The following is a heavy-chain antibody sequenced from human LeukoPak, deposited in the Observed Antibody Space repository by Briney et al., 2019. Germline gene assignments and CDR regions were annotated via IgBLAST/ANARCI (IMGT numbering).Heavy chain of an antibody. CDR2: IYYSGST. V-gene: IGHV4-59*08. Sequence: SETLSLTCTVSGGSISSYYWSWIRQPPGKGLEWIGYIYYSGSTNYNPSLRSRVTISVDTSKNQFSLKLSSVTAADTAVYYCARGEMYYYDSSGFIRPYYYGMDVWGQGTTVTVSS. CDR3: ARGEMYYYDSSGFIRPYYYGMDV. CDR1: GGSISSYY. D-gene: IGHD3-22*01. J-gene: IGHJ6*02.